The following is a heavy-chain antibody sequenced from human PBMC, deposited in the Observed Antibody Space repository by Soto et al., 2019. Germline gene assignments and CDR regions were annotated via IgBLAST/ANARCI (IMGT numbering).Heavy chain of an antibody. CDR1: GGSLSDYH. D-gene: IGHD3-16*01. J-gene: IGHJ4*01. CDR3: ARDFGDY. Sequence: PPETRSRTCAVYGGSLSDYHWSWIRQPPGKGLEWSGEINHSGSTNSNPSLKSRVSISVDPSKNQFSLQLRSVTAADTAVYYCARDFGDYWGHGTLVTVSS. CDR2: INHSGST. V-gene: IGHV4-34*01.